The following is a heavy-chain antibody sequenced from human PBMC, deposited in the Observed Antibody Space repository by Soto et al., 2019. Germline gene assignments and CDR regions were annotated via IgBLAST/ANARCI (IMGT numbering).Heavy chain of an antibody. CDR1: GASISSGGYY. J-gene: IGHJ5*02. V-gene: IGHV4-31*03. CDR2: SYYSGST. CDR3: ARGARYRFDP. Sequence: SETLSLTCTVSGASISSGGYYWSWIRQHPEKGLDWIGYSYYSGSTYYNPSLKSRVSISVDTSKNQFSLKLSSVTAADTSVYYCARGARYRFDPWGQGTLVTLSS. D-gene: IGHD2-2*02.